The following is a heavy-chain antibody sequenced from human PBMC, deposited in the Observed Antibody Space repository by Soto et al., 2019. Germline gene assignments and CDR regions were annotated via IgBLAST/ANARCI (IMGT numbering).Heavy chain of an antibody. CDR1: GYTFTGYY. CDR3: ARDMRSGRYPDDYYYGMDV. Sequence: ASVKVSCKASGYTFTGYYMHWVRQAPGQGLEWMGWINPNSGGTNYAQKFQGWVTMTRDTSISTAYMELSRLRSDDTAVYYCARDMRSGRYPDDYYYGMDVWRQGTTDTVSS. D-gene: IGHD1-26*01. CDR2: INPNSGGT. J-gene: IGHJ6*01. V-gene: IGHV1-2*04.